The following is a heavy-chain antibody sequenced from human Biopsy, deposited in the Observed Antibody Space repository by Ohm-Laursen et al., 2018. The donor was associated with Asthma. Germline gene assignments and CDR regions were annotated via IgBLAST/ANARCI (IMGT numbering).Heavy chain of an antibody. CDR3: ARTFHFWSPYHAEHYQL. D-gene: IGHD3-3*02. V-gene: IGHV3-7*01. J-gene: IGHJ1*01. CDR2: IKHDGTEK. Sequence: SLRLSCSASGFTFGDYWMSWVRQVPGKELEWVANIKHDGTEKNHVDSLKGRFTISRDNAKNSLYLQMNSLRAEVTAVYYCARTFHFWSPYHAEHYQLWGQGTPVTVPS. CDR1: GFTFGDYW.